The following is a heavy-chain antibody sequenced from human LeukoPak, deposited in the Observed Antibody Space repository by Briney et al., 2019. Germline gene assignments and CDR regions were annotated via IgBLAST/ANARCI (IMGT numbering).Heavy chain of an antibody. CDR1: GYSFPTYW. D-gene: IGHD5-12*01. J-gene: IGHJ4*02. CDR2: IYPHDSDT. CDR3: ARQLYSGFDLFDY. V-gene: IGHV5-51*01. Sequence: GESLKISCKGSGYSFPTYWIAWVRQMPGKGLEWIGIIYPHDSDTRYSPSFQGQVTISADMSIGTAYLQWSSLKASDTATYYCARQLYSGFDLFDYWGQGTLVTVSS.